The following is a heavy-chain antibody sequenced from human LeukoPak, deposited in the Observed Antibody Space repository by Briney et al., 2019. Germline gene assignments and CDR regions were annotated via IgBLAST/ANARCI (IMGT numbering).Heavy chain of an antibody. CDR1: GYTFTSYG. D-gene: IGHD3-22*01. V-gene: IGHV1-2*04. CDR3: ARGSSGYYPN. Sequence: GASVKVSCKASGYTFTSYGISWVRQAPGQGLEWMGWINPNSGGTNYAQKFQGWVTMTRDTSISTAYMELSRLRSDDTAVYYCARGSSGYYPNWGQGTLVTVSS. J-gene: IGHJ4*02. CDR2: INPNSGGT.